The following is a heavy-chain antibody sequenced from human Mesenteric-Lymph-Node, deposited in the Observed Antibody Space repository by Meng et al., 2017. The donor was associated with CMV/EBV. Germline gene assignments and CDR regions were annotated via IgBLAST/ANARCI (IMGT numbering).Heavy chain of an antibody. CDR1: GGTFSSYA. CDR3: ARDYCSSTSCYRENVAFDI. D-gene: IGHD2-2*01. V-gene: IGHV1-69*10. CDR2: IIPILGIA. J-gene: IGHJ3*02. Sequence: SVKVSCKASGGTFSSYAISWVRQAPGQGLEWMGGIIPILGIANYAQKFQGRVTITADKSTSTAYMELSSLRSEDTAVYYRARDYCSSTSCYRENVAFDIWGQGTMVTVSS.